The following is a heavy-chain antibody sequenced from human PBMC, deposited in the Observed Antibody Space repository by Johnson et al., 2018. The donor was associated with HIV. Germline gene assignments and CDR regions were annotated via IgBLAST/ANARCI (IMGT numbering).Heavy chain of an antibody. CDR2: IRYDGSNK. D-gene: IGHD3-16*01. J-gene: IGHJ3*02. V-gene: IGHV3-30*02. Sequence: QVQLVESGGALVQPGGSLRLSCAASGFTFSSYGMHWVRQAPGKGLEWVAFIRYDGSNKYYADSVKGRFTISRDNSKNTLSLQMSSLRVEDTAVYFCASWGGLNHMGDPFDIWGQGTMVTVSS. CDR3: ASWGGLNHMGDPFDI. CDR1: GFTFSSYG.